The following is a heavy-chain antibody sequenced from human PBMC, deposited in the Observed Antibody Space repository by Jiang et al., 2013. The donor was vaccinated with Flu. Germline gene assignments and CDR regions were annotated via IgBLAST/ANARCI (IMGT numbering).Heavy chain of an antibody. CDR2: INAYNGDA. Sequence: SGAEVKKPGASVKVSCKASGYTLTSYGVSWVRQAPGQGLEWMGWINAYNGDASYAQRFQGRVTMTTDTSTGTAYMELSSLRSDDTAVYYCATRAHYYDEGAFDIVGPRDNGHRLF. CDR1: GYTLTSYG. CDR3: ATRAHYYDEGAFDI. V-gene: IGHV1-18*01. D-gene: IGHD3-22*01. J-gene: IGHJ3*02.